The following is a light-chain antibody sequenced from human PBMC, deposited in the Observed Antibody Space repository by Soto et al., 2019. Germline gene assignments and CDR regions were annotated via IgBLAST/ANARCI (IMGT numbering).Light chain of an antibody. Sequence: QSVLTQPASVSGSPGQSLTISCTGTSSDVGGYNYVSWYQQHPGKAPKRMIYEVSNRPSGVSNRFSGSKSGNTASLTISGLQAEDEADYYCSSYTSSSTQVFGTGTKVTVL. V-gene: IGLV2-14*01. J-gene: IGLJ1*01. CDR1: SSDVGGYNY. CDR2: EVS. CDR3: SSYTSSSTQV.